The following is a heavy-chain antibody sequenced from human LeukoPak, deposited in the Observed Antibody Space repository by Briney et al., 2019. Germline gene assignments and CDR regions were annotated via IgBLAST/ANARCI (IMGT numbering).Heavy chain of an antibody. V-gene: IGHV3-49*04. CDR1: GFTFGDYA. CDR3: TRDTRELRVNTFNDY. Sequence: GGSLRLSCTASGFTFGDYAMSWVRQAPGKGLEWVGFIRSRAYGGTAEYAASVKGRFTISRDDSNGIAYLQMNSLNTEDTAVYYCTRDTRELRVNTFNDYWGQGTLVTVSS. D-gene: IGHD3-10*01. CDR2: IRSRAYGGTA. J-gene: IGHJ4*02.